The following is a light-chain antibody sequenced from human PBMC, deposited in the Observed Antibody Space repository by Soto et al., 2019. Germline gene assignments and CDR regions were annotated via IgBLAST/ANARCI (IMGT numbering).Light chain of an antibody. Sequence: IQMTQSPSSLSASVGDRVTITCRASQGISNELGWYQQRPGKAPKVLIYGASNLQSGVPSRFSGSASGTDFTLTISSLQPEYFATYYCLQDYTYPWTFGQGTKVDIK. CDR2: GAS. V-gene: IGKV1-6*01. J-gene: IGKJ1*01. CDR1: QGISNE. CDR3: LQDYTYPWT.